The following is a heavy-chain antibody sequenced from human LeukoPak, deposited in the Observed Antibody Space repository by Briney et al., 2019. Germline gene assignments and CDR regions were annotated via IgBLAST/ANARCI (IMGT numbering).Heavy chain of an antibody. CDR2: FYYTGST. D-gene: IGHD2-15*01. CDR1: GGSIGSSSYY. Sequence: KPSETLSLTCTVSGGSIGSSSYYWGWIRQPPGKGLDWIGSFYYTGSTYYNPSLKSRVTISIDTSKNQFSLKLGYVTAADTAVYYCARGACSGGSCYGSRWFDPWGQGTLVTVSS. CDR3: ARGACSGGSCYGSRWFDP. J-gene: IGHJ5*02. V-gene: IGHV4-39*01.